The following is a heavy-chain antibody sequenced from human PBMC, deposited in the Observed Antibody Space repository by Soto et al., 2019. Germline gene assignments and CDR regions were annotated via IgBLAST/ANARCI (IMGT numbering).Heavy chain of an antibody. Sequence: QEQLQESGPGLVKPSQTLSLTCTVSGGSIRSVDHWWSWVRQPPGKGLEWLGYIHAGGTTYVPPSLKSRLTMSVDTSRNQFSLNLNSVTAADTAVYFCAIYAADNRCFKAWGQGTLVTVSS. V-gene: IGHV4-30-4*08. CDR3: AIYAADNRCFKA. J-gene: IGHJ4*02. CDR2: IHAGGTT. D-gene: IGHD2-2*01. CDR1: GGSIRSVDHW.